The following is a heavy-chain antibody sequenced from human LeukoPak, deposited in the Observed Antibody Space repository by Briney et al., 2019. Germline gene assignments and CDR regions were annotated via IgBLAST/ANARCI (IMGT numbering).Heavy chain of an antibody. J-gene: IGHJ4*02. Sequence: SETLSLTCTVSGGSISSGGYYWSWIRQHPGKGLEWIGYIYSSGSTYYSPSLKSRVTISVDTSKNQFSLKLSSVTAADTAVYYCARDSSGYQGDGYYFDYWGQGTLVTVSS. D-gene: IGHD3-22*01. CDR3: ARDSSGYQGDGYYFDY. CDR2: IYSSGST. V-gene: IGHV4-31*03. CDR1: GGSISSGGYY.